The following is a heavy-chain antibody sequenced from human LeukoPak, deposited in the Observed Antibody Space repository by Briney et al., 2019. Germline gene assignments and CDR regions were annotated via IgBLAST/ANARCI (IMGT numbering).Heavy chain of an antibody. V-gene: IGHV1-2*02. D-gene: IGHD3-22*01. CDR2: INPNSGGT. Sequence: ASVKVSCKASGYTFTGYYMHWVRQAPGQGLEWMGWINPNSGGTNYAQKFQGRVTMTRNTSISTAYMELNSLTSEDTAVYYCASDTSHTGGYYYREDAFDVWGQGTMVTVSS. CDR1: GYTFTGYY. CDR3: ASDTSHTGGYYYREDAFDV. J-gene: IGHJ3*01.